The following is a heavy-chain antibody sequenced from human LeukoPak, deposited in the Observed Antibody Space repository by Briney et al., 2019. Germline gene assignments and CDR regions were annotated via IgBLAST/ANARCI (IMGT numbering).Heavy chain of an antibody. CDR2: IIPIFGTA. D-gene: IGHD6-13*01. CDR1: GGTFSSYA. CDR3: ARETPSSWHTSEFYYYYGMDV. Sequence: ASVKVSCKASGGTFSSYAISWVRQAPGQGLEWMGGIIPIFGTANYAQKFQGRVTITADKSTSTAYMELSSLRSEDTAVYYCARETPSSWHTSEFYYYYGMDVWGKGTTVTVSS. V-gene: IGHV1-69*06. J-gene: IGHJ6*04.